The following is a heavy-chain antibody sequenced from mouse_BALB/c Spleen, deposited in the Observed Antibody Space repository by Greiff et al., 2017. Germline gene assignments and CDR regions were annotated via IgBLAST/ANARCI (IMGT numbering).Heavy chain of an antibody. J-gene: IGHJ3*01. Sequence: EVKLVESGGGLVKPGGSLKLSCAASGFTFSSYAMSWVRQTPGKRLEWVATISSGGSYTYYPDSVKGRFTISRDNAKNTLYLQMSSLRSEDTAMYYCARGKDGGYQGFAYWGQGTLVTVSA. CDR1: GFTFSSYA. CDR2: ISSGGSYT. D-gene: IGHD2-3*01. V-gene: IGHV5-9-3*01. CDR3: ARGKDGGYQGFAY.